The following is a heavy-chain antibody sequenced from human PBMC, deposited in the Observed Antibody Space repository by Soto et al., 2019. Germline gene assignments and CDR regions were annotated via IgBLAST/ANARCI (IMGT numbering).Heavy chain of an antibody. CDR2: IYYSGST. J-gene: IGHJ6*02. V-gene: IGHV4-39*01. D-gene: IGHD3-22*01. CDR1: GGCISSSSYY. CDR3: RGFFSYYYYGMEG. Sequence: SETLSLTCTVSGGCISSSSYYWGWIRQPPGKGLEWIGSIYYSGSTYYNPSLKSRVTISVDTSKNQFSLKLSSVTAADTAVYYCRGFFSYYYYGMEGWGQGPTVSVSS.